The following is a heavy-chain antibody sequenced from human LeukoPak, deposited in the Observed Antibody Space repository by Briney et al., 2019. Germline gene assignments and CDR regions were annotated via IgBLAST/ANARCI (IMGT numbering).Heavy chain of an antibody. J-gene: IGHJ6*02. V-gene: IGHV4-4*07. CDR1: GGSISSYY. D-gene: IGHD2-2*01. CDR3: AREYCSSTSCYLGYGMDV. Sequence: PSETLSLTCTVSGGSISSYYWSWIRQPAGKGLEWIGRIYTSGSTNYNPSLKSRVTMSVDTSKNQFSLKLSSVTAADTAVYYCAREYCSSTSCYLGYGMDVWGQGTTVTVSS. CDR2: IYTSGST.